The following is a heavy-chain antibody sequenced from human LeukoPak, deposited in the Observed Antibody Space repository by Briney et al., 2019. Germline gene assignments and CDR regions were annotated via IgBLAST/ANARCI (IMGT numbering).Heavy chain of an antibody. Sequence: GGSLRLSCAASGFTFSNYWMSWVRQAPGKGLEWVSYISSSGSTIYYADSVKGRFTISRDNAKNSLYLQMNSLRAEDTAVYYCASSFDWLLYFDYWGQGTLVTVSS. CDR2: ISSSGSTI. CDR1: GFTFSNYW. D-gene: IGHD3-9*01. J-gene: IGHJ4*02. V-gene: IGHV3-48*04. CDR3: ASSFDWLLYFDY.